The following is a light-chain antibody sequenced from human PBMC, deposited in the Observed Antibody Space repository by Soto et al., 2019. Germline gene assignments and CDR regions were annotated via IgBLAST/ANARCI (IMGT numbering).Light chain of an antibody. CDR3: NSYTTSSTLV. Sequence: QSALTQPASVSGSPGQSITISCTGTSSDVGGYKYVSWYQQHPGKAPKLMIYEVSNRPSGVSNRFSGSKSGNTASLPISGLQAEDEADYYCNSYTTSSTLVFGGGTKLTVL. CDR2: EVS. CDR1: SSDVGGYKY. V-gene: IGLV2-14*01. J-gene: IGLJ3*02.